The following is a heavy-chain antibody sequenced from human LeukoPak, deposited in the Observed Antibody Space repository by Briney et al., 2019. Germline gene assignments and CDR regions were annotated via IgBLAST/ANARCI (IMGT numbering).Heavy chain of an antibody. J-gene: IGHJ3*02. V-gene: IGHV1-18*01. D-gene: IGHD3-22*01. CDR2: ISAYNGNT. CDR1: GYTFTSYG. Sequence: ASVKVSCKASGYTFTSYGISWVRQAPGQGLEWMGWISAYNGNTNYAQKLQGRVTMTTDTSTSTAYMELRSLRSDDTAVYYCARVYDSSGYYPDAFDIWGQGTVVTVSS. CDR3: ARVYDSSGYYPDAFDI.